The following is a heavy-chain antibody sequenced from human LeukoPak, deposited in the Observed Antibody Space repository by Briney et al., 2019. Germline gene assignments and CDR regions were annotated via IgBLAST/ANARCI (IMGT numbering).Heavy chain of an antibody. CDR2: MNPNSGNT. CDR3: ARGRFFIAAAGPYDY. Sequence: ASVKVSCKASGYTFTSYDINWVRQATGQGLEWMAWMNPNSGNTGYAQKFQGRVTITRNTSISTAYMELSSLRSEDTAVYYCARGRFFIAAAGPYDYWGQGTLVTVSS. J-gene: IGHJ4*02. V-gene: IGHV1-8*03. D-gene: IGHD6-13*01. CDR1: GYTFTSYD.